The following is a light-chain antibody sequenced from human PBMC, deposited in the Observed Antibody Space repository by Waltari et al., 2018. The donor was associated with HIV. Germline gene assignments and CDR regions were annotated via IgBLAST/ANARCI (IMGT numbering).Light chain of an antibody. V-gene: IGLV2-8*01. Sequence: QSALTQPTSASGPPGQSVTISCTGTPSDIGRYDFVSWSQLQPDKVPKLIIYEVTKRPSGVPDRVSGSKSDNTASLTVSGLQTDDEADYYCSSYAANNSFVLFGGGTRLTVL. J-gene: IGLJ2*01. CDR3: SSYAANNSFVL. CDR1: PSDIGRYDF. CDR2: EVT.